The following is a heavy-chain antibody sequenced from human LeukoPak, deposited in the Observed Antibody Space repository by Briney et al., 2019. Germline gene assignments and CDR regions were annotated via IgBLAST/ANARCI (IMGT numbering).Heavy chain of an antibody. J-gene: IGHJ5*02. D-gene: IGHD2-15*01. CDR2: ISGSGGST. V-gene: IGHV3-23*01. CDR1: GFTFSSYA. Sequence: AGGSLRLSCAASGFTFSSYAMSWVRQAPGKGLEWVSAISGSGGSTWYADSVKGRFTISRDNSKNTLYMQMNSLRVEDTAVYYCAKGGFCSAGSCYGGFDPWGQGTLVTVSS. CDR3: AKGGFCSAGSCYGGFDP.